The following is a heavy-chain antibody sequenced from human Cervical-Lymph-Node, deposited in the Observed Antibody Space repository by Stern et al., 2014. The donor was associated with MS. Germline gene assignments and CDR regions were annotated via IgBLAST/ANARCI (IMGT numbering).Heavy chain of an antibody. J-gene: IGHJ6*02. V-gene: IGHV1-46*01. D-gene: IGHD6-19*01. Sequence: QMQLVESGAEVKKPGASGKVSGKASGNTFTNYYMPWGRKAPGQGLAWMGIINPSGGSTSYAQKFQGRVTMTRDTSTSTVHMELSSLRSEDTAVYYCAREVAGHRLGMMDVWGQGTTVTVSS. CDR2: INPSGGST. CDR3: AREVAGHRLGMMDV. CDR1: GNTFTNYY.